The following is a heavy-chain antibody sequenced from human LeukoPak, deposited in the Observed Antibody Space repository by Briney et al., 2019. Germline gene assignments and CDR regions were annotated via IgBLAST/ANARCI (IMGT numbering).Heavy chain of an antibody. CDR3: AKDLYGTARGIDY. V-gene: IGHV3-23*01. CDR2: ISASAHNTYYA. Sequence: NPGGSLRLSCAASGFTFSTYAMSWVRQAPGKGLEWVSGISASAHNTYYAYYADSVKGRFTISRDNSKNTLFLQMNSLRAEDTAVYYCAKDLYGTARGIDYWGQGTLVTVSS. J-gene: IGHJ4*02. CDR1: GFTFSTYA. D-gene: IGHD2/OR15-2a*01.